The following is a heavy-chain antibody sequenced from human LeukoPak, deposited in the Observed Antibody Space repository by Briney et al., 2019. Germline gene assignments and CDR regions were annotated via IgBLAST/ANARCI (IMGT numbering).Heavy chain of an antibody. Sequence: GGSLRLSCAASGFTFSSYGMHWVRQAPGKGLEWVAFIRYDGSNKYYADSVKGRFTISRDNSKNTLYLQMNSLRAEDTAVYYCARVVNYYDSSGYLDYWGQGTLVTASS. CDR2: IRYDGSNK. V-gene: IGHV3-30*02. J-gene: IGHJ4*02. CDR3: ARVVNYYDSSGYLDY. D-gene: IGHD3-22*01. CDR1: GFTFSSYG.